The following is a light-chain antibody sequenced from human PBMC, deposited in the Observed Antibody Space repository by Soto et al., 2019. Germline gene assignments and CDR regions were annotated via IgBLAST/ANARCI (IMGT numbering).Light chain of an antibody. V-gene: IGLV1-44*01. CDR3: AAWDDSLNVV. J-gene: IGLJ2*01. Sequence: QSVLTQPPSASGTPGQRVTISCSGSSSNIGSNAVNWYQQLPGTAPKLLIYSNNQRHSGVHDRFSGSKSGTSASLAISGLQSEDEADYYCAAWDDSLNVVFGGGTKLTVL. CDR1: SSNIGSNA. CDR2: SNN.